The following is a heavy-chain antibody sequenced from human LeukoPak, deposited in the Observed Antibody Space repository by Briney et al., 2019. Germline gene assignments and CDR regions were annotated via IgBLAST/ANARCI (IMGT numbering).Heavy chain of an antibody. D-gene: IGHD3-10*01. J-gene: IGHJ5*02. CDR3: ARMYYGSGSPNWFDP. CDR1: GFTVSSNY. CDR2: IYSGGST. V-gene: IGHV3-53*04. Sequence: PGGSLRLSCAASGFTVSSNYMSWVRQAPGKGLEWVSVIYSGGSTYYADSVKGRFTISRHNSKNTLYLQMNGLTAEDTALYYCARMYYGSGSPNWFDPWGQGTLVTVSS.